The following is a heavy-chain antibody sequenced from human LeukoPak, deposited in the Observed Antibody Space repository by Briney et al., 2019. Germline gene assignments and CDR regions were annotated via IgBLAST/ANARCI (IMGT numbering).Heavy chain of an antibody. CDR2: ISSNGDNT. CDR3: VRGTGY. J-gene: IGHJ4*02. V-gene: IGHV3-64D*06. Sequence: PGGSLRLSCSVSGFTFTTYVMHWVRPAPGKGLEYVSAISSNGDNTYYADSVKGRFTISRDNTKKTLYLQMSSLRADDTAVYYCVRGTGYWGQGTLVTVSS. CDR1: GFTFTTYV.